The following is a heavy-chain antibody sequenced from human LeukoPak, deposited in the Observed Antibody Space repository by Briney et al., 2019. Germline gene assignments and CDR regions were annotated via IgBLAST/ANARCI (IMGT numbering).Heavy chain of an antibody. CDR2: ISSSGSTI. CDR3: VKGRISEDGLDF. CDR1: GFTFSSYE. J-gene: IGHJ4*02. V-gene: IGHV3-48*03. Sequence: PGGSLRLSCAASGFTFSSYEMNWVRQAPGKGLEWVSYISSSGSTIYYADSVKGRFTISRGNSKNMLYLQMNSLRAEDTAVYYCVKGRISEDGLDFWGQGTLVTVSS. D-gene: IGHD6-13*01.